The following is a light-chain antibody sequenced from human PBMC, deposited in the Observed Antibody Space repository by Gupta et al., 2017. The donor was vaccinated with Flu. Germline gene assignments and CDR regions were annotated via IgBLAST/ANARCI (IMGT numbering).Light chain of an antibody. V-gene: IGLV2-14*03. CDR1: SSDDLTYNY. CDR2: DVT. CDR3: SSYTGSTVL. Sequence: QSALTQPASVSRSPGPSITIPCPGTSSDDLTYNYVSWYQHHPGKAPNLVIYDVTYRPSGVSNRFSGSKSGNTASLTISGLQPEDEADYSCSSYTGSTVLFGGGTRLTVL. J-gene: IGLJ3*02.